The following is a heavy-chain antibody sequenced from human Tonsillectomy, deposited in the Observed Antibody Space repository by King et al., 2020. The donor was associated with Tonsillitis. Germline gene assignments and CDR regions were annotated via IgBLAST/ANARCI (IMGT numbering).Heavy chain of an antibody. D-gene: IGHD3-10*01. CDR3: ARDTSEVLLWFGELHYYYGMDV. CDR1: GFTFSSYA. Sequence: HVQLVESGGGVVQPGRSLRLSCAASGFTFSSYAMHWVRQAPGKGLEWVAVISCDGSNKYYADSVKGRFTISRDNSKNTLYLQMNSLRAEDTALYYCARDTSEVLLWFGELHYYYGMDVWGQGTTVTVSS. CDR2: ISCDGSNK. V-gene: IGHV3-30-3*01. J-gene: IGHJ6*02.